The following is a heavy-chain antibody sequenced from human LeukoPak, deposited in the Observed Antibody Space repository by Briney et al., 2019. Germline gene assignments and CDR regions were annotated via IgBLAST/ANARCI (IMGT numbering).Heavy chain of an antibody. D-gene: IGHD3-10*01. V-gene: IGHV4-59*01. CDR3: AREWFGEFMRFDY. CDR1: GGSISSYY. Sequence: PSETLSLTCTVSGGSISSYYWSWIRQPPGKGLEWVGYIYYSGSTNYNPSLKSRVTISVDTSKNQFSLKLSSVTAADTAVYYCAREWFGEFMRFDYWGQGTLVTVSS. CDR2: IYYSGST. J-gene: IGHJ4*02.